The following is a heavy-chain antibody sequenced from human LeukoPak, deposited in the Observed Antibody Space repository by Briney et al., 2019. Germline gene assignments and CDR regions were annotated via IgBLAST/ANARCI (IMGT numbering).Heavy chain of an antibody. CDR2: IYYSGST. CDR1: GGSISSYY. J-gene: IGHJ4*02. Sequence: SETLSLTCTVSGGSISSYYWSWIRQPPGKGLEWIGYIYYSGSTNYNPSLKSRVTISVDTSKNQFSLKLTSVTAADTAVYHCARSPRRVTATIYFGYWGQGTLVTASS. V-gene: IGHV4-59*08. D-gene: IGHD2-21*02. CDR3: ARSPRRVTATIYFGY.